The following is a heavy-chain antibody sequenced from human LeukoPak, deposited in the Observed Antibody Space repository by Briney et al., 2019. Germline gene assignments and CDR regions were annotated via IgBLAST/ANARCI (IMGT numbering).Heavy chain of an antibody. CDR2: ISSSSSYI. J-gene: IGHJ4*02. CDR3: ARGIVVVPAASPGY. CDR1: GFTFSSYS. Sequence: PGGSLRLSCAASGFTFSSYSMNWVRQAPGKGLEWVSSISSSSSYIYYADSVKGRFTISRDNAKNSLYLQMNSLRAEDTAVYYCARGIVVVPAASPGYWGQGTLVTVSS. V-gene: IGHV3-21*01. D-gene: IGHD2-2*01.